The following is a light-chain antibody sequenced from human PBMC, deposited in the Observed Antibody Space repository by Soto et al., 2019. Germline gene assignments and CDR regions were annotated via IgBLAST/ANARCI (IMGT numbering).Light chain of an antibody. Sequence: DIQMTQSPSTLSASVGDRVTIACRASQTISTSLAWYQRKPGKAPKLLIYDASNLESGVPSRFSGSGSGTEFTLTINSLQPDDFASYYCQQYSGYPLTFGGGTKVDI. J-gene: IGKJ4*01. CDR2: DAS. CDR3: QQYSGYPLT. CDR1: QTISTS. V-gene: IGKV1-5*01.